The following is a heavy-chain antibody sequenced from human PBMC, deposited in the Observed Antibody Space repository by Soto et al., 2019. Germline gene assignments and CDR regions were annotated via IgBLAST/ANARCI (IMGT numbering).Heavy chain of an antibody. J-gene: IGHJ4*02. CDR1: GGSISSGGYY. CDR3: ARLNWDGGY. D-gene: IGHD1-20*01. Sequence: QMQLQESGPGLVKPSQTLSLTCTVSGGSISSGGYYWSWIRQHPGKGLEWIGYIYYSGSTFYNPSLKARVTMSVDTSKTQFSLKLSSVTAADTAMYYCARLNWDGGYWGQGTLVTVSS. CDR2: IYYSGST. V-gene: IGHV4-31*03.